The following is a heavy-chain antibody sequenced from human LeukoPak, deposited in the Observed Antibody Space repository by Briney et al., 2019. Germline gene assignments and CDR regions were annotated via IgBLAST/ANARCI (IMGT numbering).Heavy chain of an antibody. Sequence: SETLSLTCTVSGGSISSGSYYWSWIRQPAGKGLEWIGRIYTSGSTNYNPSLKSRVTISVDTSKNQFSLKLSSVTAADTAVYYCARTPYCSSTSCYLLSGMDVWGKGTTVTVSS. J-gene: IGHJ6*04. V-gene: IGHV4-61*02. CDR2: IYTSGST. CDR1: GGSISSGSYY. D-gene: IGHD2-2*01. CDR3: ARTPYCSSTSCYLLSGMDV.